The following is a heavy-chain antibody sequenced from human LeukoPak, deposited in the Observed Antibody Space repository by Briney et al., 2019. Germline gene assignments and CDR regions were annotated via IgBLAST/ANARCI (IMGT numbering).Heavy chain of an antibody. CDR3: THSVLGGYDLYYFHY. V-gene: IGHV2-5*02. Sequence: SGPTLLNSTQTLTLTSTFSGFSLSTSGVGVGWIRQPPGKALEWLALIYWDADKRYSPSLKSSLTITKDTSKNQVVLTMSNMDPVDTATYYCTHSVLGGYDLYYFHYRGQGTLVTVSS. CDR2: IYWDADK. CDR1: GFSLSTSGVG. D-gene: IGHD5-12*01. J-gene: IGHJ4*02.